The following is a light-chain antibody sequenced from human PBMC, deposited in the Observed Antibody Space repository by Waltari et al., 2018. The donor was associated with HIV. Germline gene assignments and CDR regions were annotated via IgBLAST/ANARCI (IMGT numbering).Light chain of an antibody. V-gene: IGLV3-10*01. CDR1: ALPKIY. Sequence: SYELTQPPSVSVSPGQTATITCSGDALPKIYAYWDQQKPGRAPVVVIHDDRRRPSGIPERFSGSSAGTVATLTITGAQVDDEAVYYCYSEDMSKTQRVFGRGTKLTV. CDR2: DDR. CDR3: YSEDMSKTQRV. J-gene: IGLJ2*01.